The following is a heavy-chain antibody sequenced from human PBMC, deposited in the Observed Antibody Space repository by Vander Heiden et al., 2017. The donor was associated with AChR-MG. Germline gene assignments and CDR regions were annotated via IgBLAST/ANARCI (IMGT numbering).Heavy chain of an antibody. J-gene: IGHJ4*02. CDR2: ISIGSSTI. CDR1: GFTFNSHS. V-gene: IGHV3-48*01. Sequence: EVQLLESGGSWVQPGGSLRRSGAASGFTFNSHSMNWVRQAQGKGLEWASYISIGSSTIDHADSVKGRFTISRDNAKNSMYLKMNSLRAEDTAVYYCAHYILGVIYWGQGTLVTVSS. D-gene: IGHD1-26*01. CDR3: AHYILGVIY.